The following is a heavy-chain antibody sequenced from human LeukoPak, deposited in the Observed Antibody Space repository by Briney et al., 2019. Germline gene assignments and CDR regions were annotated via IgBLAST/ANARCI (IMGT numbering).Heavy chain of an antibody. D-gene: IGHD4-17*01. CDR3: ARPTYGDYGMDV. J-gene: IGHJ6*02. CDR1: GFTFCSYS. CDR2: ISSSSSTI. V-gene: IGHV3-48*02. Sequence: GGSLRLSCAASGFTFCSYSMNWVRQAPGKGLEWVSYISSSSSTIYYTDSVKGRFTISRDNAKNSLYLQMNSLRDEDTAVYYCARPTYGDYGMDVWGQGTTVTVSS.